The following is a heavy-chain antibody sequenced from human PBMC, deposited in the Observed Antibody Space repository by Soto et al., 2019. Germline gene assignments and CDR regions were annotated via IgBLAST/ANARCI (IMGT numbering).Heavy chain of an antibody. J-gene: IGHJ4*02. V-gene: IGHV1-8*01. CDR3: ARGVSAGVDY. D-gene: IGHD1-26*01. Sequence: ASVKVSCKASGYSFTSLDINWVRQTAGQGLEWMGWMQPSTGRTGYAQKFQGRVTMTRDTSINTAYMELTTLTSDDTALYYCARGVSAGVDYWGQGTLVTVSS. CDR1: GYSFTSLD. CDR2: MQPSTGRT.